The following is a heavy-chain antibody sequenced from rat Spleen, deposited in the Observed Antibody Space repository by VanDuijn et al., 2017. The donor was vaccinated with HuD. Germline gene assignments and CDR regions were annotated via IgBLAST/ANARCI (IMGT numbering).Heavy chain of an antibody. J-gene: IGHJ4*01. CDR1: GFTFSDYY. Sequence: EVQLVESDGGLVQPGKSLKLSCAASGFTFSDYYMAWVRQAPTKGLEWGAAISYAGNVPYYRDSVKGRFTISRDNAKSTLYLQMDSLRSGDTATYYCSRHRLYYLDGNYYHSRVMDAWGQGVSVTVSS. D-gene: IGHD1-12*02. CDR3: SRHRLYYLDGNYYHSRVMDA. V-gene: IGHV5-29*01. CDR2: ISYAGNVP.